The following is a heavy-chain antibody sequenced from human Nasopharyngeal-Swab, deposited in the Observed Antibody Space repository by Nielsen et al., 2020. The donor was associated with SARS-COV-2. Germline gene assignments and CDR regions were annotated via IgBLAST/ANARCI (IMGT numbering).Heavy chain of an antibody. CDR1: GGSISSYY. D-gene: IGHD5-24*01. Sequence: SETLSLTCTVSGGSISSYYWSWIRQPPGKGLEWIGYIYYSGSTNYNPSLKSRVTISVDTSKNQFSLKLSSVTAADTAVYYCARGGVGDGYKDWYFDLWGRGTLVTVSS. CDR3: ARGGVGDGYKDWYFDL. J-gene: IGHJ2*01. V-gene: IGHV4-59*13. CDR2: IYYSGST.